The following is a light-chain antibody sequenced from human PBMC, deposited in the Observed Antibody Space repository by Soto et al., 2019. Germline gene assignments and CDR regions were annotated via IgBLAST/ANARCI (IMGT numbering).Light chain of an antibody. J-gene: IGKJ4*01. CDR1: QSVRNNY. V-gene: IGKV3-20*01. CDR2: DVS. CDR3: QQYGSTPLT. Sequence: EIVLTQAPGTRSSSPGERATLSCRASQSVRNNYLAWYQQKPGQPPRFLIYDVSTRAAGIPDRFSGSGSGTDFTLTISRLEPEDFAVYYCQQYGSTPLTFGGGTKVEIE.